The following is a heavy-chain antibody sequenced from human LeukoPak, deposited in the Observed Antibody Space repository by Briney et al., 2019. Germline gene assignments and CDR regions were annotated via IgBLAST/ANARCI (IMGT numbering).Heavy chain of an antibody. J-gene: IGHJ4*02. CDR2: ISSSGRNI. D-gene: IGHD5-18*01. Sequence: GGSLRLSCAASGFTFSNYEFNWVRQAPGKGLEGVSYISSSGRNIYYADSVKGRFTISRDNAKNPLYLQMNSLRAEDTAVYYCARDLVQLWSKDYWGQGTLVTVSS. CDR1: GFTFSNYE. V-gene: IGHV3-48*03. CDR3: ARDLVQLWSKDY.